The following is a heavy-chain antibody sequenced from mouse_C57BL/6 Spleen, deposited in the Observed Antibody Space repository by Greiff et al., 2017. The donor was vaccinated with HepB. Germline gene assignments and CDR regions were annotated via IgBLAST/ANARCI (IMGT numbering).Heavy chain of an antibody. Sequence: EVQRVESGAELVKPGASVKLSCTASGFNIKDYYMHWVKQRTEQGLEWIGRIDPEDGETKYAPKFQGKATITADTSSNTAYLQLSSLTSEDTAVYYCARLWLRGHYYAMDYWGQGTSVTVSS. CDR2: IDPEDGET. CDR3: ARLWLRGHYYAMDY. D-gene: IGHD2-2*01. J-gene: IGHJ4*01. V-gene: IGHV14-2*01. CDR1: GFNIKDYY.